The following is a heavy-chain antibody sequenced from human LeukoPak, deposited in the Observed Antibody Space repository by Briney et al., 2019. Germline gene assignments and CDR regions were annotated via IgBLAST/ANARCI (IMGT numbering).Heavy chain of an antibody. CDR2: ISYDGSNK. D-gene: IGHD3-10*01. V-gene: IGHV3-30*04. CDR1: GFTFSSSA. J-gene: IGHJ4*02. Sequence: GGSLRLSCAASGFTFSSSAMHWVRQAPGKGLEWVAVISYDGSNKYYADSVKGRFTISRDNSKNTLYLQMNSLRAEDTAVYYCAREITMAPLDYWGQGTLVTVSS. CDR3: AREITMAPLDY.